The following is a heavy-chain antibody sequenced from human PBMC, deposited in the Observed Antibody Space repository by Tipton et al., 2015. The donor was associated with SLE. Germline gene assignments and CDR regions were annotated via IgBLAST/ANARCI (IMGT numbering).Heavy chain of an antibody. J-gene: IGHJ4*02. CDR3: VSGARGWFDY. V-gene: IGHV4-34*01. CDR2: INHSGST. CDR1: GGSFSGYY. Sequence: LRLSCAVYGGSFSGYYWSWIRQPPGKGLEWIGEINHSGSTNYNPSLKSRVTISVDTSKNQFSLKLSSVTAADTAVYYCVSGARGWFDYWGQGTLVTVSS.